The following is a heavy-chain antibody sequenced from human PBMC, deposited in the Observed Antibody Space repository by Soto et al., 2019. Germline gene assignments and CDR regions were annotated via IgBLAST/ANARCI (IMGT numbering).Heavy chain of an antibody. J-gene: IGHJ6*02. D-gene: IGHD3-22*01. CDR2: IYYSGST. CDR3: ARLPHYESRRSPDYYGVDV. V-gene: IGHV4-39*01. CDR1: GGSISTSSYY. Sequence: SETLSLTCTVSGGSISTSSYYWGWIRQPPGKGLEWIGSIYYSGSTYYNPSLKSRVTVSVDTSKNQFSLKLSSVTAADTAVYYCARLPHYESRRSPDYYGVDVWGQGTTVTVSS.